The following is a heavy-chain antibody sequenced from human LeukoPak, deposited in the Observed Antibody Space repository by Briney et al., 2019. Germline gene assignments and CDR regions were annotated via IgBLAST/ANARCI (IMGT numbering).Heavy chain of an antibody. CDR2: IWYDGSNK. CDR3: AKDRDDYGDGRGEFDY. V-gene: IGHV3-33*06. D-gene: IGHD4-17*01. J-gene: IGHJ4*02. CDR1: GFTFSSYG. Sequence: QPGRSLRLSCAASGFTFSSYGMHWVRQAPGKGLEWVAVIWYDGSNKYYADSVKGRFTISRDNSKNTLYLQMNSLRAEDTAVYYCAKDRDDYGDGRGEFDYWGQGTLVTVSS.